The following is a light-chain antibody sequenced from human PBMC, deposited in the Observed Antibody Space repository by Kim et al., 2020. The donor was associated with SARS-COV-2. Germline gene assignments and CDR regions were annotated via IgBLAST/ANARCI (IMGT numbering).Light chain of an antibody. CDR3: ETWDSNTRV. CDR1: SGHSSYI. Sequence: SSVKLTGTLSSGHSSYIIAWHQQQPGKAPRYLMKLEGSGSYNKGSGVPDRFSGSSSGADRYLTISNLQSEDEADYYCETWDSNTRVFGGGTQLTVL. V-gene: IGLV4-60*03. CDR2: LEGSGSY. J-gene: IGLJ3*02.